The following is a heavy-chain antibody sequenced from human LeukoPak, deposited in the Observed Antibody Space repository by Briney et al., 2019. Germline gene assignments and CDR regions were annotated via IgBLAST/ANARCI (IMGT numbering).Heavy chain of an antibody. CDR2: IYYSGST. J-gene: IGHJ3*02. Sequence: SETLSLTCTVSGGSISSYYWSWIRQPPGKGLEWIGYIYYSGSTNYNPSLKSRVTISVDTSKNQFSLKLSSVTAADTAVYYCARRDQSGYSSSWYGFAAFDIWGQGTMVTVSS. V-gene: IGHV4-59*08. CDR1: GGSISSYY. CDR3: ARRDQSGYSSSWYGFAAFDI. D-gene: IGHD6-13*01.